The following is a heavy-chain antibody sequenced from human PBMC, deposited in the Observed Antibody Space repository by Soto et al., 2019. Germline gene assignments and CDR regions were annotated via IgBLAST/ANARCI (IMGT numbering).Heavy chain of an antibody. D-gene: IGHD3-22*01. Sequence: QVQLVESGGGVVQPGRSLRLSCAASGFTFTTYVMYWVRQAPGKGLEWVALISDDGSNKYYADSVKGRFTTSRDNFKNTLYLQVNNLRAEDTAVYYCARAISHRQPLNYYDSSCYLGWVDPWGQGTLVTGSS. CDR1: GFTFTTYV. V-gene: IGHV3-30-3*01. CDR2: ISDDGSNK. CDR3: ARAISHRQPLNYYDSSCYLGWVDP. J-gene: IGHJ5*02.